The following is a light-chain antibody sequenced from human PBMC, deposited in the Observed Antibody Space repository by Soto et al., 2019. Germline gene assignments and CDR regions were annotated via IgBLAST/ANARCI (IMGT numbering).Light chain of an antibody. CDR1: QSVSSSY. V-gene: IGKV3-20*01. CDR3: QQYGSPHWT. CDR2: GAS. J-gene: IGKJ1*01. Sequence: ENVLTQSPGTLSLSPGERATLSCRASQSVSSSYLAWYQQKPGQAPRLLIYGASSRATGIPDRFSGSGSGTDFTLTISRLEPEDFAVYYCQQYGSPHWTFGQGTKVEIK.